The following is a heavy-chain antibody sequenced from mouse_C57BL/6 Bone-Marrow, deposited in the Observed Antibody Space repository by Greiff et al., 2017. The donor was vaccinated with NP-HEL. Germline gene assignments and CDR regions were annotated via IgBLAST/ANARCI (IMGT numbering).Heavy chain of an antibody. D-gene: IGHD1-1*01. J-gene: IGHJ2*01. CDR1: GYSFTGYY. CDR3: ARLGFHYGSRRVDY. V-gene: IGHV1-42*01. CDR2: INPSTGGT. Sequence: EVQLQQSGPELVKPGASVKISCKASGYSFTGYYMNWVKQSPEKSLEWIGEINPSTGGTTYNQKFKAKATLTVDKSSSTAYMQLKSLTSEDSAVYYCARLGFHYGSRRVDYWGQGTTLTVSS.